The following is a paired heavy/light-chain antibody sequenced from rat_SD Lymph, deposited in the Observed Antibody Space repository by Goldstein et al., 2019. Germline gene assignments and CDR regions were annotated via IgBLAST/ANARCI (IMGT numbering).Heavy chain of an antibody. CDR1: GLSLTSNS. V-gene: IGHV2-47*01. D-gene: IGHD5-1*01. Sequence: QVQLKESGPGLVQPSQTLSLTCTVSGLSLTSNSVSWIRQPPGKGLEWMGVIWSNGGTDYNSAIKSRLSISRDTSKSQVFLKMNSLQTEDTAMYFCARTMAGSGYYFDYWGQGVMVTVSS. CDR2: IWSNGGT. CDR3: ARTMAGSGYYFDY. J-gene: IGHJ2*01.
Light chain of an antibody. J-gene: IGKJ2-3*01. Sequence: DTVLTQSPALAVSPGERVTISCRASESVSTLMHWYQQKPGQQPKLLIYLASHLESGVPARFSGSGSGTDFTLTIDPVEADDTATYYCQQSWNDYTFGAGTKLELK. CDR3: QQSWNDYT. CDR1: ESVSTL. V-gene: IGKV3S9*01. CDR2: LAS.